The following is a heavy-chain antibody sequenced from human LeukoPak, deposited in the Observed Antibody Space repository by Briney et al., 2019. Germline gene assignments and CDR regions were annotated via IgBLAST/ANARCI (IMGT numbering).Heavy chain of an antibody. Sequence: KPSETLSLTCTVSGGSISSYFWSWIRQPPRKGLEWIGYIYDSGSTNYNPSLKSRVTISVDTSKNQFSLKLSSVTAADTAVYYCARVSSSRFDYWGQGTLVTVSS. CDR2: IYDSGST. CDR3: ARVSSSRFDY. J-gene: IGHJ4*02. V-gene: IGHV4-59*08. CDR1: GGSISSYF. D-gene: IGHD6-6*01.